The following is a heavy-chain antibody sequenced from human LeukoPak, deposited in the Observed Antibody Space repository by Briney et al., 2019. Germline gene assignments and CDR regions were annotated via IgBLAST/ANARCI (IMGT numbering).Heavy chain of an antibody. CDR1: GYTFTSYY. CDR3: ARDACSSTICQAGGNWFDP. Sequence: GASVKVSCKASGYTFTSYYMHWVRQAPGQGLEWMGTINPSGGSRSYAQKFQGRVTMTRDTSTSTVYMELSSLRSEDTAVSFCARDACSSTICQAGGNWFDPWGQGTLVIVS. CDR2: INPSGGSR. V-gene: IGHV1-46*01. J-gene: IGHJ5*02. D-gene: IGHD2-2*01.